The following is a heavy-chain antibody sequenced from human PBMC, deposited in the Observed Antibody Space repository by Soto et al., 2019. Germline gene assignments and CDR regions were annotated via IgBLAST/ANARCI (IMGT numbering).Heavy chain of an antibody. CDR2: IYYSGST. D-gene: IGHD3-9*01. CDR3: ARDHYVYDILTGYGYYYGMDV. J-gene: IGHJ6*02. V-gene: IGHV4-30-4*01. Sequence: SETLSITCTVSGGSISSGDYYWSWIHQPPGKGLEWIGYIYYSGSTYYNPSLKSRVTISVDTSKNQFSLKLSSVTAADTAVYYCARDHYVYDILTGYGYYYGMDVWGQGTTVTVS. CDR1: GGSISSGDYY.